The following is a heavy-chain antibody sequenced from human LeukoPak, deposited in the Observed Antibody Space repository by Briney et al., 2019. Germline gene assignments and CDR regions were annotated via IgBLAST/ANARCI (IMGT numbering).Heavy chain of an antibody. D-gene: IGHD2-2*02. V-gene: IGHV3-7*01. CDR1: GFTFSSYW. J-gene: IGHJ4*02. CDR2: IKQDGSEK. CDR3: AKDPADCSSTGCYTGRYFDY. Sequence: PGGSLRLSCAASGFTFSSYWMSWVRQAPGKGLEWVANIKQDGSEKYYVDSVKGRFTISRDNAKNSLYLQMNSLRAEDTAVYYCAKDPADCSSTGCYTGRYFDYWGQGTLVTVSS.